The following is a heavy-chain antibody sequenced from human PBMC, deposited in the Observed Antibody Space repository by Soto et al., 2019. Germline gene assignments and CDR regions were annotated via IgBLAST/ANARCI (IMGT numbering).Heavy chain of an antibody. D-gene: IGHD4-17*01. J-gene: IGHJ5*02. CDR2: ASPDGSST. CDR1: AFTFSNFW. Sequence: WRSLRLSCSASAFTFSNFWGHWFRQAPGKGLVWVSRASPDGSSTSYADSVKGRFTISRDNAKNMLYMEMNSLRAEDTAVYYCASHGSGDYFWFDPWGQGTLVTVSS. CDR3: ASHGSGDYFWFDP. V-gene: IGHV3-74*01.